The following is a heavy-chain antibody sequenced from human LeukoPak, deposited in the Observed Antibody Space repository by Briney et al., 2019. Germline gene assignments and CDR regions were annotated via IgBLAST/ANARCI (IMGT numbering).Heavy chain of an antibody. V-gene: IGHV3-30-3*01. J-gene: IGHJ6*02. D-gene: IGHD5-24*01. CDR1: RFTFSDYA. CDR3: ARDREATALSHYYGMDV. CDR2: ISYDGSNE. Sequence: GGSLRLSCAVSRFTFSDYAMHWVRQAPGKGLEWVAVISYDGSNEYYADSVKGRFTISRDNSQNTLYLQMNTLRAEDTAVYYCARDREATALSHYYGMDVWGQGTTVTVSS.